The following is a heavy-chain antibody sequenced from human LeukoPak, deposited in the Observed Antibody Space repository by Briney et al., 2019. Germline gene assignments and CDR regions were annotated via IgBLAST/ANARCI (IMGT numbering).Heavy chain of an antibody. CDR2: IYKSGSS. CDR3: ARTIDSGGWYFHLDS. Sequence: PSETLSLTCTVSGGAIISGDYYWSWIRQHPGKGLGWIAYIYKSGSSYSNPSLRSRVTISVDTSENQFSLNLNSLTAADTAIYYCARTIDSGGWYFHLDSWGRGTLVTVSS. D-gene: IGHD6-19*01. J-gene: IGHJ4*02. CDR1: GGAIISGDYY. V-gene: IGHV4-31*03.